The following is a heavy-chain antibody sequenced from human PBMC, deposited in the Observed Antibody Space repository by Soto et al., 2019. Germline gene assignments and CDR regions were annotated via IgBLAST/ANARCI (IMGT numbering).Heavy chain of an antibody. D-gene: IGHD3-3*01. V-gene: IGHV4-39*01. CDR2: IYYSGST. Sequence: QLQLQESGPGLVKPSETLSLTCTVSGGSISSSSYYWGWIRQPPGKGLEWIGSIYYSGSTYYNPSLKSRVTISVDTSKNQFSLKLSSVTAADTAVYYCASWDHDHYDFWSTYNWFDPWGQGTLVTVSS. CDR3: ASWDHDHYDFWSTYNWFDP. J-gene: IGHJ5*02. CDR1: GGSISSSSYY.